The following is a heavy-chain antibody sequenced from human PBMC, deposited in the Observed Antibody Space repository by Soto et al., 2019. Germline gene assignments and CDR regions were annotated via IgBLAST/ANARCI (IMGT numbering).Heavy chain of an antibody. D-gene: IGHD3-22*01. CDR3: AREETYYYDSSGYYFFDY. V-gene: IGHV1-69*13. CDR1: GGTFSSYA. CDR2: IIPIFGTA. Sequence: SVKVSCKASGGTFSSYAISWVRQAPGQGLEWMGGIIPIFGTANYAQKFQGRVTITADESTSTAYMELSSLRSEDTAVYYCAREETYYYDSSGYYFFDYWGQGTLVTVSS. J-gene: IGHJ4*02.